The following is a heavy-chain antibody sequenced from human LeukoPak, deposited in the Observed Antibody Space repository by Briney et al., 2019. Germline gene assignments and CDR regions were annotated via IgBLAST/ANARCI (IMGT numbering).Heavy chain of an antibody. CDR3: ARGLSSWFNRFDP. V-gene: IGHV1-3*01. Sequence: AASVKVSCKASGYTFTSYAMHWVRQAPGQRLEWMGWINAGNGNTKYSQKFQGRVTITRDTSASTAYMELSSLRSEDTAVYYCARGLSSWFNRFDPWGQGTLVTVSS. CDR2: INAGNGNT. D-gene: IGHD6-13*01. CDR1: GYTFTSYA. J-gene: IGHJ5*02.